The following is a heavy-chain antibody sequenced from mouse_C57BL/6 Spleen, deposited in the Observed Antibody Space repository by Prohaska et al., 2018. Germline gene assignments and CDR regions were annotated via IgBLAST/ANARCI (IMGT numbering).Heavy chain of an antibody. CDR3: ARRGIYFFDY. V-gene: IGHV1-52*01. J-gene: IGHJ2*01. Sequence: QVQLQQPGAELVRPGSSVKLSCKASGYTFTSYWMHWVKQRPIQGLEWIGNIDPSDSETHYNQKFKDKATLSVDKSASTAYMQLSSLTSEDSAVYYCARRGIYFFDYWGQGTTLTVSS. CDR1: GYTFTSYW. CDR2: IDPSDSET.